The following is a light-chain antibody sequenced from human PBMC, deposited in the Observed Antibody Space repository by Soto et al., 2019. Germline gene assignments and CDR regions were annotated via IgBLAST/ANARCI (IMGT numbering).Light chain of an antibody. V-gene: IGKV3-11*01. Sequence: EIVLTQSPATLSLSPGERATLSCRASQSVNSYLAWYQHKPGQAPRLLIYDASNRATGIPARFSGSGSGTDFTLTISSLEPEDFAVYYCQQRTNGPLGTFGGGTKVEIK. J-gene: IGKJ4*01. CDR2: DAS. CDR3: QQRTNGPLGT. CDR1: QSVNSY.